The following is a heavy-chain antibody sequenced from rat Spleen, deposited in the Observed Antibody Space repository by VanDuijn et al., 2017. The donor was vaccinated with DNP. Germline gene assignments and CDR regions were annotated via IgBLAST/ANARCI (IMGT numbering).Heavy chain of an antibody. J-gene: IGHJ2*01. CDR1: GFTFSNYY. V-gene: IGHV5-25*01. D-gene: IGHD4-3*01. CDR2: ISTGGGNI. CDR3: AKNSGYYFDY. Sequence: EVQLVESGGGLVQPGRSMKLSCAASGFTFSNYYMAWVRQAPTKGLEWVAAISTGGGNIYYRDSVKGRFTISRDNAKSSLYLQMNSLKSEDTATYYCAKNSGYYFDYWGQGVMVTVSS.